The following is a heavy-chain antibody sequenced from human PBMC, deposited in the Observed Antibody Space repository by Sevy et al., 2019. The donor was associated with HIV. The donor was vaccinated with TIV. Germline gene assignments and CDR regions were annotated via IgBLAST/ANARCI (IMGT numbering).Heavy chain of an antibody. CDR2: IYPGDSDT. CDR3: ARFGSYRLAYYGMDV. J-gene: IGHJ6*02. V-gene: IGHV5-51*01. Sequence: GESLKISCKGSGYSFSNYWIGWVRQMPGKGREWMGIIYPGDSDTRYSPSFQGQVTISADKSINTAYLQWSSLRASDTAMYYCARFGSYRLAYYGMDVWGQGTTVTVSS. D-gene: IGHD2-15*01. CDR1: GYSFSNYW.